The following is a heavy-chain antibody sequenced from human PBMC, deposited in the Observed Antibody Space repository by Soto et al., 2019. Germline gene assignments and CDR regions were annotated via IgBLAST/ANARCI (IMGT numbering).Heavy chain of an antibody. Sequence: HPGGSLRLSCTASGFTFRSHAMTWVRQAPGKGLEWVSGISGVSTPFYAESVKGRFTISRDNSKSTLYLQMNSLRAEDTAIYYCVKSRTAQVWGGYSGYDTEFDPWGQGTLVTVSS. J-gene: IGHJ5*02. CDR1: GFTFRSHA. CDR2: ISGVSTP. CDR3: VKSRTAQVWGGYSGYDTEFDP. D-gene: IGHD5-12*01. V-gene: IGHV3-23*01.